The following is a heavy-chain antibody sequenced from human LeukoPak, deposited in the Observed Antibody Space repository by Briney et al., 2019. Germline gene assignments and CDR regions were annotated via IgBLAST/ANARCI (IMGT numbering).Heavy chain of an antibody. CDR2: IYYSGST. D-gene: IGHD2-8*01. CDR1: GGSISSSSYY. CDR3: ARAMVYAKGYYYYYMDV. J-gene: IGHJ6*03. V-gene: IGHV4-39*07. Sequence: SETLSLTCTVSGGSISSSSYYWGWIRQPPGKGLEWIGSIYYSGSTYYNPSLKSRVTISVDTSKNQFSLKLSSVTAADTAVYYCARAMVYAKGYYYYYMDVWGKGTTVTVSS.